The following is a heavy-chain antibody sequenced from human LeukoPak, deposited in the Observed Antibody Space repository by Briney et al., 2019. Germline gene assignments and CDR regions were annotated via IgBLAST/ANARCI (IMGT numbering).Heavy chain of an antibody. CDR3: ARDYYASGSYAFDI. J-gene: IGHJ3*02. V-gene: IGHV3-53*01. CDR2: IYTVGST. CDR1: GFPVSSNY. D-gene: IGHD3-10*01. Sequence: GGSLRLSCAASGFPVSSNYMSWVRQAPGKGLEWVSVIYTVGSTYYADSVKGRFTISRDNSKNTLYLQMNSLRAEDTAVYYCARDYYASGSYAFDIWGQGTMATVSS.